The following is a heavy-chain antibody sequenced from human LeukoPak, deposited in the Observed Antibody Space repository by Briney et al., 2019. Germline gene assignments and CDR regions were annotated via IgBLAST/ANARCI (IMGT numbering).Heavy chain of an antibody. V-gene: IGHV4-4*07. J-gene: IGHJ5*02. CDR2: IYTSGST. CDR3: ARSYIAVAVCWFDP. Sequence: SETLSLTCTVSGSSISSYYWSWIRQPAGKGLEWIGRIYTSGSTNYNPSLKSRVTMSVDTSKNQFSLKLSSVTAADMAVYYCARSYIAVAVCWFDPWGQGTLVTVSS. CDR1: GSSISSYY. D-gene: IGHD6-19*01.